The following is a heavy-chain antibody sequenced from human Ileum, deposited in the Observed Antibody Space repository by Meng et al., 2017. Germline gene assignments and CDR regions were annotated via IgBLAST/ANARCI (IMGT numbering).Heavy chain of an antibody. J-gene: IGHJ3*02. CDR1: GFTFSDAW. D-gene: IGHD4-17*01. CDR2: IKSKADGGTT. V-gene: IGHV3-15*01. CDR3: TDGLTI. Sequence: EVRLVESGGGLVKAGGSLSLSCAAAGFTFSDAWMSWVRQAPGKGLEWIGLIKSKADGGTTAYAAPVKDRFTISRDDSKTTLYLQMNSLKTEDTAVYYCTDGLTIWGQGTMVTVSS.